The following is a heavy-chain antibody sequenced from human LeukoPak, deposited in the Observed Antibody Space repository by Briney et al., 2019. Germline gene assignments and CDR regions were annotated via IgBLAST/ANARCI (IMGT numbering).Heavy chain of an antibody. D-gene: IGHD3-10*01. V-gene: IGHV4-30-4*01. Sequence: SQTLCLTCAASGYTISGDGYYWIWIRQPPGKGLEWIGYIFHSGNTYYNPSLKSRLSMSIDTSKNQFSLKLSSVTAADTAVYYCNGHHTQYDSGRYPSHYYEYGLDVWGQGTTVSVSS. CDR1: GYTISGDGYY. CDR3: NGHHTQYDSGRYPSHYYEYGLDV. CDR2: IFHSGNT. J-gene: IGHJ6*02.